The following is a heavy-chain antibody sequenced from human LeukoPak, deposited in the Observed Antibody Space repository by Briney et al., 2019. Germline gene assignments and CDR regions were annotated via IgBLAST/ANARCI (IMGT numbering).Heavy chain of an antibody. CDR3: ARSSPVPDY. J-gene: IGHJ4*02. CDR1: VGSINNNY. Sequence: SETLSLTCSVSVGSINNNYWSWIRQPPGKGLEWIGYVHTNGITHYNPPLESRVTISVDMSKNQFSLKLTSVTAADTAVYYCARSSPVPDYWGQGVLVTVSS. V-gene: IGHV4-59*01. CDR2: VHTNGIT.